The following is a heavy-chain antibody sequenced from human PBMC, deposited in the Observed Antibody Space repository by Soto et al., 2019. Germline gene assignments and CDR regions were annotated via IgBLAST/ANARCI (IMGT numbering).Heavy chain of an antibody. V-gene: IGHV3-7*05. CDR2: IKQDGNEK. J-gene: IGHJ4*02. CDR1: GFTFNNYW. Sequence: EVQLVESGGALVQPGGSLRLSCAVSGFTFNNYWMSRVRQAPGKGLEWVANIKQDGNEKYYVDSVKGRFTISRDNAKNSLYLQMNSLRAEDTAVYYCTRITSLAGVYWGQGTLVTVSS. CDR3: TRITSLAGVY. D-gene: IGHD3-10*01.